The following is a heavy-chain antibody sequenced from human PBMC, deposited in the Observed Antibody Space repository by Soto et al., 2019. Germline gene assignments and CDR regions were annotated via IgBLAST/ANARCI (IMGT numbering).Heavy chain of an antibody. J-gene: IGHJ2*01. Sequence: QVQLLQSGAEVKKPGTSVRVSCRVSGSTFKDYDINWVRRATGQGLEWMGWMNPNSGNTGYAQKFQARVPMTMNTSASTAYMALSMLTVEGTALYYCGRPMTGSLTCFDLWGSGPQVTVSS. D-gene: IGHD3-10*01. CDR3: GRPMTGSLTCFDL. CDR1: GSTFKDYD. CDR2: MNPNSGNT. V-gene: IGHV1-8*01.